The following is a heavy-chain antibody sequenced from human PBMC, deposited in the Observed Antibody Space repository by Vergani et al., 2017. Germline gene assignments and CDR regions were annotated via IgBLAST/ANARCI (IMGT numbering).Heavy chain of an antibody. D-gene: IGHD2-2*01. J-gene: IGHJ1*01. Sequence: QVQLQESGPGLVKPSETLSLTCTVSGGSISSYYWSWIRQPPGNQLEWIGYMYYSGSTNYNPSLKSRVTISVDTSKNQFSLKLSSVTAADTAVYYCASLPAAFPEYFQHWVQGTLVTVSS. CDR2: MYYSGST. CDR1: GGSISSYY. V-gene: IGHV4-59*01. CDR3: ASLPAAFPEYFQH.